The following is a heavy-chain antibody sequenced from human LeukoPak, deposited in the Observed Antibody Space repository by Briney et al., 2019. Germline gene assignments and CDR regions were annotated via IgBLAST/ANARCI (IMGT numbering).Heavy chain of an antibody. J-gene: IGHJ6*02. D-gene: IGHD2-15*01. CDR3: AGGPTVYGMDV. CDR1: GYSFTNYW. CDR2: IYPGDSHT. Sequence: GESLKISCKDSGYSFTNYWIGWVRQMPGKGLEWMGIIYPGDSHTRYSPSFQGQVTISADKSIGAAYLQWSSLKASDTAIYCCAGGPTVYGMDVWGQGTTVTVSS. V-gene: IGHV5-51*01.